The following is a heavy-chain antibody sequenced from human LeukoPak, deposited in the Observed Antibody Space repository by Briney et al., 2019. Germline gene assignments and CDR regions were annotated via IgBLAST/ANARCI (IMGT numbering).Heavy chain of an antibody. V-gene: IGHV3-49*04. Sequence: GGSLRLSCTASGFPFGDYAMNWVRQAPGKGLEWVGLIRSKAYDGTTEYAAAVKGRFTISRDDSKSIAYLQMNSLKIEDTAVYYCVALTGYRWGQGTLVTVSS. CDR3: VALTGYR. J-gene: IGHJ4*02. D-gene: IGHD3-9*01. CDR2: IRSKAYDGTT. CDR1: GFPFGDYA.